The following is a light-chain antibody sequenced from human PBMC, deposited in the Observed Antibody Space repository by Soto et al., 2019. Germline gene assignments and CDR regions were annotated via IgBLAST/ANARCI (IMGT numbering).Light chain of an antibody. V-gene: IGKV4-1*01. CDR2: WGS. J-gene: IGKJ2*01. CDR1: QSLFFTSNKKNS. Sequence: DIVLTQSPASLDVSLGERVTINCKSSQSLFFTSNKKNSLAWYQQKPGQPPKLIIYWGSSRESGVPARFRGAGSATDFTLTISSLQAEDVAVYYCKKGYRSPFTFGQGTKVGIK. CDR3: KKGYRSPFT.